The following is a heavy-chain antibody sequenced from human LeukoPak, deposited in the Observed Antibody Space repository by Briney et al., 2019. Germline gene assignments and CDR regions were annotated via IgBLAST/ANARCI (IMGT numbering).Heavy chain of an antibody. J-gene: IGHJ5*02. CDR2: ISAYNGNT. CDR1: GYTFTSYG. Sequence: GASVKVSCKASGYTFTSYGISWVRQVPGQGLEWMGWISAYNGNTNYAQKLQGRVTMTTDTSTSTAYMELRSLRSDDTAVYYCARLTEGESRYSSSWSLPEPNWFDPWGQGTLVTVSS. D-gene: IGHD6-13*01. V-gene: IGHV1-18*01. CDR3: ARLTEGESRYSSSWSLPEPNWFDP.